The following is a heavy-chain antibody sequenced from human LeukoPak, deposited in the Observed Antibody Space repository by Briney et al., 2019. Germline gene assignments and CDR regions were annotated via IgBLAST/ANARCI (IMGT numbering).Heavy chain of an antibody. V-gene: IGHV4-4*07. CDR2: IYDGGTT. Sequence: SETLSLTCTVSGDSINRYLWTWIRQPAGRGLEWIGRIYDGGTTNYKPSLKSRVSMSVETPKNQFSLRLSSVTAADTAVYYCARQSDSGGYFEYWGQGIRVTVSS. CDR1: GDSINRYL. J-gene: IGHJ4*01. CDR3: ARQSDSGGYFEY. D-gene: IGHD2-15*01.